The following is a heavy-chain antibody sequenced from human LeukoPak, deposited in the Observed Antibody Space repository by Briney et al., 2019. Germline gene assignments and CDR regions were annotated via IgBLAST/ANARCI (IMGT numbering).Heavy chain of an antibody. D-gene: IGHD4-17*01. J-gene: IGHJ5*02. CDR1: GGSFSGYY. CDR3: ARDYGDYWFDP. CDR2: INHSGST. Sequence: SETLSLTCAVYGGSFSGYYWSWIRQPPGKGLEWIGEINHSGSTNYNPSLKSRVTISVDTSKNQFSLKLNFVTAADTAVYYCARDYGDYWFDPWGQGTLVTVSS. V-gene: IGHV4-34*01.